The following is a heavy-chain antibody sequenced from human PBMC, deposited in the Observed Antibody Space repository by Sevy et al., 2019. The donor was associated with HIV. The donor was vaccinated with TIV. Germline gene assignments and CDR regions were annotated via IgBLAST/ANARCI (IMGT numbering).Heavy chain of an antibody. D-gene: IGHD2-21*02. J-gene: IGHJ2*01. CDR2: MNPNSGNT. CDR1: GYTFDNYD. V-gene: IGHV1-8*01. CDR3: TRGLSFTYAKRGDWLNWYFDV. Sequence: ASVKVSRQASGYTFDNYDINWVRQATGQGLEWMGWMNPNSGNTGYAEKFQGRVTMSRVSSIRTAYMELNGLTSEDTAVYYCTRGLSFTYAKRGDWLNWYFDVWGRGTLVTVSS.